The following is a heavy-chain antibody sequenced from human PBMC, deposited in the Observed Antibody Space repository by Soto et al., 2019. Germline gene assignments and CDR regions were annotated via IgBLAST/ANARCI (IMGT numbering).Heavy chain of an antibody. CDR3: ARWEQPLFDY. CDR2: ISSDGNHK. D-gene: IGHD1-26*01. J-gene: IGHJ4*02. Sequence: QVKLVESGGGVVQPGRSLRLSCAASGFNVSAYTMHWVXXXXXKGLEWVAVISSDGNHKDDTDSVKGRFTISRDTSTNXXXXXXXXXXXXXTAXYYXARWEQPLFDYWGQGTLVTVSS. CDR1: GFNVSAYT. V-gene: IGHV3-30-3*01.